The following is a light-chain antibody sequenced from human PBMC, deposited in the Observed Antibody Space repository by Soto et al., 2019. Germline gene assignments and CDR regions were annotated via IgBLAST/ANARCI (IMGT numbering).Light chain of an antibody. CDR3: QQYNNWPRT. Sequence: EAVMTQSPCTLSVSPGERATVSCRASQSISNNVAWYQQKPGQAPRLLFYGASTRAAGIPARFSGSGSGTEFTLTISSLQSEDFAFYYCQQYNNWPRTFGQGTKVAIK. J-gene: IGKJ1*01. V-gene: IGKV3-15*01. CDR2: GAS. CDR1: QSISNN.